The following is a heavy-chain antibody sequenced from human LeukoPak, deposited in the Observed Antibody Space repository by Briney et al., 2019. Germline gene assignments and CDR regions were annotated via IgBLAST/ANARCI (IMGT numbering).Heavy chain of an antibody. V-gene: IGHV4-34*01. J-gene: IGHJ4*02. Sequence: SETLSLTCAVYGGSFSGYYWSWIRQPPGKGLEWIGEINHSGSTNYNPSLKSRVTISVDTSKNQFSLKLSSVTAADTAVYYCARGPAGIAVAGTGNYFDYWGQGTLVTVSS. CDR2: INHSGST. CDR1: GGSFSGYY. D-gene: IGHD6-19*01. CDR3: ARGPAGIAVAGTGNYFDY.